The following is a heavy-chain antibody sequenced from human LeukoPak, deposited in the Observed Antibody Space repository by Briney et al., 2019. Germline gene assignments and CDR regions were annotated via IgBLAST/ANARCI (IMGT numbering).Heavy chain of an antibody. CDR2: IIPILGTP. V-gene: IGHV1-69*01. J-gene: IGHJ4*02. Sequence: GASVKVSCKASGGTFSSHAISWVRQAPGQGLDWMGGIIPILGTPNYAQKFQDRVTITADESTSTAYMELSSLRSDDTAVYYCASRTYFYDSSGYYYAPFDFWGQGTLVTVSS. CDR1: GGTFSSHA. CDR3: ASRTYFYDSSGYYYAPFDF. D-gene: IGHD3-22*01.